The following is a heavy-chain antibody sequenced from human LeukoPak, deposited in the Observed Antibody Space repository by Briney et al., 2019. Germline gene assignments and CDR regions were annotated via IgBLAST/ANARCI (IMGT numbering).Heavy chain of an antibody. V-gene: IGHV3-21*01. CDR2: ISSSSSYI. Sequence: PGGSLRLSCAASGFTFSSYSMNWVRQAPGKGLEWVSSISSSSSYIYYADSVKGRFTISRDNAKNSLYLQMNSLRAEDTAVYYCARDSSVYYYYYMDVWGKGTTVTVSS. J-gene: IGHJ6*03. CDR3: ARDSSVYYYYYMDV. D-gene: IGHD6-19*01. CDR1: GFTFSSYS.